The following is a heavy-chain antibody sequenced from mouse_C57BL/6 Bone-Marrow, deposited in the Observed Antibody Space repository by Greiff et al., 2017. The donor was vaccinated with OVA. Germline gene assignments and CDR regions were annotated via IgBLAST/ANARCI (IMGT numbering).Heavy chain of an antibody. D-gene: IGHD1-1*01. V-gene: IGHV14-4*01. CDR3: TTLTAVASNWYFDV. CDR1: GFNIKDDY. Sequence: VQLQQSGAELVRPGASVKLSCTASGFNIKDDYMHWVKQRPEQGLEWIGWIDPENGDTEYASKFQGKATITADTSSNTAYLQLSSLTSEDTAVYYCTTLTAVASNWYFDVWGTGTTVTVSS. J-gene: IGHJ1*03. CDR2: IDPENGDT.